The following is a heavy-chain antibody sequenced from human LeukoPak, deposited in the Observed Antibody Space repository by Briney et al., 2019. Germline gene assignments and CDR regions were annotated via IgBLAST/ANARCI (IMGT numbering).Heavy chain of an antibody. J-gene: IGHJ4*02. V-gene: IGHV5-51*01. CDR3: AREGSTGGYYDY. D-gene: IGHD2-8*02. CDR1: GYSFTTYW. CDR2: IYPGDSDT. Sequence: HGESLKISCKGSGYSFTTYWIAWVRQMPGKGLEWMGIIYPGDSDTRYSPSLQGQVTISVDKSITTAYLQWSSLKASDSAMYYCAREGSTGGYYDYWGQGTLVTVSS.